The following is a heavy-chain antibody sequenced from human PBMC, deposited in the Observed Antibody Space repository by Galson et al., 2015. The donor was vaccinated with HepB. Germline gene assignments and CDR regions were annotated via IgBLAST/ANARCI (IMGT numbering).Heavy chain of an antibody. D-gene: IGHD3-16*01. V-gene: IGHV1-46*03. CDR2: INPSGGST. CDR3: ARVGGTPYYYYGMDV. J-gene: IGHJ6*02. Sequence: SVKVSCKASGYTFTSYYMHWVRQAPGQGLEWMGIINPSGGSTSYAQKFQGRVTMTRDTSTSTVYMELSSLRSEDTAVYYCARVGGTPYYYYGMDVWGQGTTVTVSS. CDR1: GYTFTSYY.